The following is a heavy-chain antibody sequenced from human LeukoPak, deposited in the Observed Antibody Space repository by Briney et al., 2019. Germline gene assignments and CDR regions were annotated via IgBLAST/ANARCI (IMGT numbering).Heavy chain of an antibody. CDR1: GYTFTGYY. Sequence: ASVKVSCKASGYTFTGYYMHWVRQAPGQGLEWMGWINPNSGGTNYAQKFQGRVTMTRDTSISTAYMELSRLRSDDTAGYYCATEYGDYSDGMDVWGQGTTVTVSS. D-gene: IGHD4-17*01. J-gene: IGHJ6*02. CDR3: ATEYGDYSDGMDV. CDR2: INPNSGGT. V-gene: IGHV1-2*02.